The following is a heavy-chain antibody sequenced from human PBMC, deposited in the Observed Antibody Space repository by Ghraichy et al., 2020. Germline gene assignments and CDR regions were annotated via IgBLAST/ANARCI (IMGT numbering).Heavy chain of an antibody. Sequence: GSLRLSCTVSGASIKSNDYYWGWIRQSPGKGLEWIASISYSGDTSYNPSLRSRVTISLDSSKNQFSLELRSVTAADTAVYFCARQYGGNIYFYYYYMDVWGNGTTVTVSS. D-gene: IGHD4-23*01. CDR2: ISYSGDT. J-gene: IGHJ6*03. CDR1: GASIKSNDYY. V-gene: IGHV4-39*01. CDR3: ARQYGGNIYFYYYYMDV.